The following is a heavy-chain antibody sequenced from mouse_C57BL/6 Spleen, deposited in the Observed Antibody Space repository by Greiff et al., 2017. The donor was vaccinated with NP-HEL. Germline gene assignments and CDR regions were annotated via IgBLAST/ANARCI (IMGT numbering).Heavy chain of an antibody. CDR2: IYPGSGNT. CDR3: ARATVVDYAMDY. CDR1: GYSFTRYY. D-gene: IGHD1-1*01. Sequence: VQLQQSGPELVKPGASVKISCKASGYSFTRYYIHWVKQRPGQGLEWIGWIYPGSGNTKYNEKFKGKATLTADTSSSTAYMQLSSLTSEDSAVYYCARATVVDYAMDYWGQGTSVTVSS. J-gene: IGHJ4*01. V-gene: IGHV1-66*01.